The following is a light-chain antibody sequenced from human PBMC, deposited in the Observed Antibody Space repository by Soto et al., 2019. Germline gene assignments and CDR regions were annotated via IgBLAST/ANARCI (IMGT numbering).Light chain of an antibody. V-gene: IGKV1-27*01. CDR3: QKYNRALYT. CDR2: AAS. J-gene: IGKJ2*01. Sequence: DIQMTQSPSSLSASVGDRVTITCRASQAISNYLAWYQQKPGKVPKLLIYAASTLQSGVPSRFSGSGSGTDFTLTISSLQPEDVATYYCQKYNRALYTFGQGTKLEIK. CDR1: QAISNY.